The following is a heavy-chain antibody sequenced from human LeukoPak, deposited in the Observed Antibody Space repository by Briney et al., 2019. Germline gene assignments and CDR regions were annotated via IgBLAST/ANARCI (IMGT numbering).Heavy chain of an antibody. CDR1: GFTLTSYT. CDR2: VSYDGTKI. CDR3: ARDRVQIWSYVGTFDS. Sequence: GGSLRLSCAPSGFTLTSYTMHWVRQAPGKGLEWVAVVSYDGTKISYADSVKGRFTMSRDISKNTLYLQMNSLKPEDSALYYCARDRVQIWSYVGTFDSWGQGTLVTVS. J-gene: IGHJ4*02. V-gene: IGHV3-30-3*01. D-gene: IGHD5-18*01.